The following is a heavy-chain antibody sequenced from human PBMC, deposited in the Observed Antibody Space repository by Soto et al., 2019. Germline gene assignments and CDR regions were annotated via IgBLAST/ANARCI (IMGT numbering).Heavy chain of an antibody. Sequence: ASVKVSCKASGYPFSDNQIHWLRRAPGQGLEWMGRINPKSDDTNYAQKFQGRVTMTGDTSIDTAYLELTGLTSDDTATYYCARKHSLDYIRWGLDPWGQGTLVTVSS. CDR3: ARKHSLDYIRWGLDP. CDR2: INPKSDDT. D-gene: IGHD4-4*01. V-gene: IGHV1-2*02. CDR1: GYPFSDNQ. J-gene: IGHJ5*02.